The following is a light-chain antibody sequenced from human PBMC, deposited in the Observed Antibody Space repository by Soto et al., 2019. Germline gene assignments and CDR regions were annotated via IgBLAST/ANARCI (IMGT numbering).Light chain of an antibody. Sequence: QSALTQPRPVSGSPGQSVTMSCTGTSSDVGAYNYVSWYQHRPGKAPKLIIYDVNKRPSGVPNRFSGSKSGNTASLTISGLRTEDEADYYCCSSAGTYYAVVFGGGTKLTVL. CDR1: SSDVGAYNY. CDR3: CSSAGTYYAVV. V-gene: IGLV2-11*01. CDR2: DVN. J-gene: IGLJ2*01.